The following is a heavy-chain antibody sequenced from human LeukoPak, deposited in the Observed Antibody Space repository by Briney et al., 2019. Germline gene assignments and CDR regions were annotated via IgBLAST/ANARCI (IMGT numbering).Heavy chain of an antibody. CDR2: IYTSGST. CDR3: ARAGRWLQFSFDY. CDR1: GGSISSGSYY. V-gene: IGHV4-61*02. J-gene: IGHJ4*02. Sequence: PSQTLSLTCTVSGGSISSGSYYWSWIRQPAGKGLEWIGRIYTSGSTNYNPSLKSRVTISVDTSKNQFSLKLSSVTAADTAVYYCARAGRWLQFSFDYWGQGTLVTVSS. D-gene: IGHD5-24*01.